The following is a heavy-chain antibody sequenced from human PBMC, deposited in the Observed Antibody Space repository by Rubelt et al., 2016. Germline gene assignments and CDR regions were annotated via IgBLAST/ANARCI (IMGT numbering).Heavy chain of an antibody. CDR2: ISSSSSTI. CDR3: AREIIAVAGPRLY. J-gene: IGHJ4*02. Sequence: RGLEWVSYISSSSSTIYYADSVKGRFTISRDNSKNTLYLQMNSLRAEDTAVYYCAREIIAVAGPRLYWGQGTLVTVSS. D-gene: IGHD6-19*01. V-gene: IGHV3-48*01.